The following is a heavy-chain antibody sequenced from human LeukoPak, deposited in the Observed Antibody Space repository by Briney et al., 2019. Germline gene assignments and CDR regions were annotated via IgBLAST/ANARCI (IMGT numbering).Heavy chain of an antibody. CDR2: IYYSGST. Sequence: SETLFLTCTVSGGSISSYYWSWIRQPPGKGLEWIGYIYYSGSTNYNPSLKSRVTISVDTSKNQFSLKLSSVTAADTAVYYCARDDSSGYHDAFDIWGQGTMVTVSS. V-gene: IGHV4-59*01. CDR1: GGSISSYY. D-gene: IGHD3-22*01. CDR3: ARDDSSGYHDAFDI. J-gene: IGHJ3*02.